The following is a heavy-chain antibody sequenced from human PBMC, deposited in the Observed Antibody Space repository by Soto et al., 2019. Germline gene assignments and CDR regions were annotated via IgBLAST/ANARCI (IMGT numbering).Heavy chain of an antibody. J-gene: IGHJ6*03. CDR1: GFTFDDYA. CDR3: AKGVALGYCTSTSCHNYYMDV. V-gene: IGHV3-9*01. Sequence: EVQLVESGGGLVQPGRSVRLSCSASGFTFDDYAMHWVRQAPGKGLEWVSGISWNSGSIAYADSVKGRFTISRDNAKNSLYLQMNSLRAEDTALYYCAKGVALGYCTSTSCHNYYMDVWGKRTTVTVSS. CDR2: ISWNSGSI. D-gene: IGHD2-2*02.